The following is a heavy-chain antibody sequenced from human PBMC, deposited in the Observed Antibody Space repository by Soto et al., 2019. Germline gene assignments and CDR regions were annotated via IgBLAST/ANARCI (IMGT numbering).Heavy chain of an antibody. V-gene: IGHV4-61*01. CDR2: IYYSGST. J-gene: IGHJ4*02. D-gene: IGHD6-19*01. CDR1: GGSVSSGSYY. CDR3: ASSGWYFDY. Sequence: TSETLSLTCTVSGGSVSSGSYYWSWIRQPPGKGLEWIGYIYYSGSTNYNPSLKSRVTISVDTSKNQFSLKLSSVTAADTAVYYCASSGWYFDYWGQGTLVTVSS.